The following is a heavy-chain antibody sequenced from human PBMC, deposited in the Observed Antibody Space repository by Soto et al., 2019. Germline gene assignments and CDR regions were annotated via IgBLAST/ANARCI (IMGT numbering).Heavy chain of an antibody. CDR2: ITSSSSGSVSAV. CDR3: ARAYIGFWFIDY. V-gene: IGHV3-48*02. D-gene: IGHD3-10*01. Sequence: GGSLRLSCAASGFTFSSYNMNWVRQAPGKGLEWVSYITSSSSGSVSAVYYADSVKGRFTISRDNAENSLFLQMSSLRDEDTAVYYCARAYIGFWFIDYWGQGALVTVSS. CDR1: GFTFSSYN. J-gene: IGHJ4*02.